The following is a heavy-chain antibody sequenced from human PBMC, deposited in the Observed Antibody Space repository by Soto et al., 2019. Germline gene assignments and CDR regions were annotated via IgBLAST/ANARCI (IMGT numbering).Heavy chain of an antibody. CDR3: ARATTVTDY. Sequence: EVQLVESGGGLVQPGGSLRLSCAASGFTFSDHYMDWVRQAPGKGLEWVGRTRNKANSHTTEYAASVKGRFTISRDDSKNSLYLQMNSLKVEDTAVYYCARATTVTDYWGQGALVTVPS. J-gene: IGHJ4*02. CDR2: TRNKANSHTT. D-gene: IGHD4-17*01. CDR1: GFTFSDHY. V-gene: IGHV3-72*01.